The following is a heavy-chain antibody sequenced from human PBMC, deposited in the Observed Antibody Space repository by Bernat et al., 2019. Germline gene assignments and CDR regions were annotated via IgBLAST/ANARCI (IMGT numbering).Heavy chain of an antibody. Sequence: QVQLVQSGAELKKPGASVKVSCKTSGYSFTRYEINWVRQASGQGLEWLGWMNLYSGGTVYAQKFQGRVTMTRDTSISAAYMELSSLRSEDTAIYYCATFCISAFCATNYWGQGTLVTVSS. CDR3: ATFCISAFCATNY. V-gene: IGHV1-8*01. J-gene: IGHJ4*02. CDR2: MNLYSGGT. D-gene: IGHD2-2*01. CDR1: GYSFTRYE.